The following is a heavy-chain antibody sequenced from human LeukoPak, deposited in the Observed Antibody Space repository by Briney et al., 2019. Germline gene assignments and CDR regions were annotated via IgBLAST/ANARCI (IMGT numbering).Heavy chain of an antibody. V-gene: IGHV4-59*08. D-gene: IGHD1-14*01. Sequence: MASETLSLTCTVSGGSISSYYWSWIRQPPGKGLEWIGYIYYSGSTNYNPSLKSRVTISVDTSKNQFSLKLSSVTAADTAVYYCARQGTTGLDNWFDPWGQGTLVTVSS. J-gene: IGHJ5*02. CDR2: IYYSGST. CDR1: GGSISSYY. CDR3: ARQGTTGLDNWFDP.